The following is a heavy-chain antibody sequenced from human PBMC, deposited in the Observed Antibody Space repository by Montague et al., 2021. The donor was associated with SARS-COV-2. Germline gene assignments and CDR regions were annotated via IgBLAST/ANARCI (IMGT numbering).Heavy chain of an antibody. J-gene: IGHJ4*02. CDR2: LSYGGSN. CDR3: ARREDYYGSGSYPN. CDR1: LHCSSSGSQA. D-gene: IGHD3-10*01. Sequence: SETLSLTCTGDLHCSSSGSQAWSGIGQPRRKGMVGIGRLSYGGSNYYNPSLKSRVTISVDTSKNQFSLKLSSVTAADTAVYYCARREDYYGSGSYPNWGQGTLVTVSS. V-gene: IGHV4-39*01.